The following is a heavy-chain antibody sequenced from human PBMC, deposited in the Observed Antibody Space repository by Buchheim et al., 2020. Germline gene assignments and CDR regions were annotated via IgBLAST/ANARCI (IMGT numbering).Heavy chain of an antibody. CDR2: INSDGSST. V-gene: IGHV3-74*01. J-gene: IGHJ6*02. CDR1: GFTFSSYW. D-gene: IGHD5-18*01. Sequence: EVQLVESGGGLVQPGGSLRLSCAASGFTFSSYWMHWVRQAPGKGLVWVSRINSDGSSTTYADSVKGRFTISRDNAKNTLYLQINSLRAEDTAVYYCAREGIQLWSNDYSYYYGMDVWGQGTT. CDR3: AREGIQLWSNDYSYYYGMDV.